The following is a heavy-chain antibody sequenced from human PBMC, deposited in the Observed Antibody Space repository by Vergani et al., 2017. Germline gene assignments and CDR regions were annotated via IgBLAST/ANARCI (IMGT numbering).Heavy chain of an antibody. CDR3: ARRPSWGAWFFFDY. CDR2: IYYSGST. J-gene: IGHJ4*02. V-gene: IGHV4-39*07. D-gene: IGHD7-27*01. Sequence: QLQLQQSGPGLVKPSETLSLTCTVSGGPISSSSYHWGWIRQPPGKGLEWIGGIYYSGSTHYNASLKSRVTISVDTSKNQFALKLSSVTAADTAVYYCARRPSWGAWFFFDYWGQGTLVTVSS. CDR1: GGPISSSSYH.